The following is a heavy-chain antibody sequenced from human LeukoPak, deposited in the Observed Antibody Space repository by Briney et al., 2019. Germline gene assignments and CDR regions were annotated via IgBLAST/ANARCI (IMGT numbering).Heavy chain of an antibody. Sequence: SETLSLTCTVSGGSISSGGYYWSWIRQHPGKGLEWIGYIYYSGSTYYNPSLKSRVTISVDTSKTQFSLKLSSVTAADTAVYYCASFYYGSGSRPDDYWGQGTLVTVSS. V-gene: IGHV4-31*03. D-gene: IGHD3-10*01. J-gene: IGHJ4*02. CDR3: ASFYYGSGSRPDDY. CDR1: GGSISSGGYY. CDR2: IYYSGST.